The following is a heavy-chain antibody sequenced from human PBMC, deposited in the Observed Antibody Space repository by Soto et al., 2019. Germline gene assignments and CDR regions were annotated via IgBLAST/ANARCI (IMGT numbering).Heavy chain of an antibody. CDR3: ARGRYCLTGRCFPNWFDS. Sequence: SETLSLTCSVSGDSISNLDYFWAWIRQPPGQALEYIGYIYKSATTYYNPSFESRVSISVDTSRSQFSLNVTSVTAADTAVYFCARGRYCLTGRCFPNWFDSWGQGALVTVSS. V-gene: IGHV4-30-4*01. CDR1: GDSISNLDYF. CDR2: IYKSATT. D-gene: IGHD7-27*01. J-gene: IGHJ5*01.